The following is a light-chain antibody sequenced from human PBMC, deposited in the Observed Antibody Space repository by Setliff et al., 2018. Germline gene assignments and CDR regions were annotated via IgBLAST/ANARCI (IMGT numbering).Light chain of an antibody. CDR1: SSDVGGHNY. Sequence: QSALTQPASVSGSPGQSITISCTGTSSDVGGHNYVSWYQQHPGKAPKLMIYDVSRRPSGVSNRFSGSKSGNTASLTISGLQAEDEADYYCSSYISSSTCVFGTGTKV. CDR3: SSYISSSTCV. CDR2: DVS. V-gene: IGLV2-14*01. J-gene: IGLJ1*01.